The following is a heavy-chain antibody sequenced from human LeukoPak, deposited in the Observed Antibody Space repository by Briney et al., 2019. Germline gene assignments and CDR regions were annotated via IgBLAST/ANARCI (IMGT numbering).Heavy chain of an antibody. D-gene: IGHD3-10*01. Sequence: GGSLRLSCAASGFTVSSNYMSWVRQAPGKGLEWVANIKQDGSEKYYVDSVKGRFTISRDNAKNSLYLQMNSLRAEDTAVYYCARVGLGSRITMVRGVLYYMDVWGKGTTVTVSS. J-gene: IGHJ6*03. CDR3: ARVGLGSRITMVRGVLYYMDV. V-gene: IGHV3-7*01. CDR1: GFTVSSNY. CDR2: IKQDGSEK.